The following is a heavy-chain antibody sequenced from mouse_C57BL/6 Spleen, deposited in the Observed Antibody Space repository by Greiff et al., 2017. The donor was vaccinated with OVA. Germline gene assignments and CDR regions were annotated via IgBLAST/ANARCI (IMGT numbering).Heavy chain of an antibody. Sequence: QVQLQQPGAELVKPGASVKISCKASGYAFSSYWMNWVKQRPGKGLEWIGQIYPGDGDTNYNGKFKGKATLTADNSSSTAYMQLSSLTSEDSAVYCCARDSSGYDAMDYWGKGTSVTVSS. CDR2: IYPGDGDT. D-gene: IGHD3-2*02. J-gene: IGHJ4*01. CDR3: ARDSSGYDAMDY. CDR1: GYAFSSYW. V-gene: IGHV1-80*01.